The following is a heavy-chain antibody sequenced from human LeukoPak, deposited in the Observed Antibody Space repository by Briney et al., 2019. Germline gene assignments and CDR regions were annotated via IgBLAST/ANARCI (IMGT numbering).Heavy chain of an antibody. D-gene: IGHD3-22*01. Sequence: PGGSLRLSCEASGFTFSDYYMSWIRQAPGKGLEWVSYISSSGRTIYYADSLKGRFTISRDNAKNSLFLQMNSLRAEDTAVYYCARRYYYDFSGLDCWGQGTLVTVSS. CDR1: GFTFSDYY. J-gene: IGHJ4*02. CDR2: ISSSGRTI. CDR3: ARRYYYDFSGLDC. V-gene: IGHV3-11*04.